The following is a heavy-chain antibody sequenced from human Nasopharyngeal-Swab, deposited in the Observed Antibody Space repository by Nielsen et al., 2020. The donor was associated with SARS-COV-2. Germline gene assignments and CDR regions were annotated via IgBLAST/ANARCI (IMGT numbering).Heavy chain of an antibody. V-gene: IGHV4-34*01. CDR2: INHSGST. Sequence: WIRQPQGKGLEWFGEINHSGSTNYNPSLKSRVSISVDTSKNQFSLRLSSVTAADTAVYYCARAPPYYDFWSGYYKGWFDPWGQGTLVTVSS. J-gene: IGHJ5*02. CDR3: ARAPPYYDFWSGYYKGWFDP. D-gene: IGHD3-3*01.